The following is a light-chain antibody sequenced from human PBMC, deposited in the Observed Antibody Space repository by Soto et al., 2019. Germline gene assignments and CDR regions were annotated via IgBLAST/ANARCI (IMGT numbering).Light chain of an antibody. J-gene: IGLJ1*01. CDR2: GNT. CDR1: SSNIGANND. V-gene: IGLV1-40*01. Sequence: QSVLTQPPSVSGAPGQRVTISCTGSSSNIGANNDVHWYQQLPDTAPKLLIYGNTNRPSGVPDRFSASKSGTSASLAITGLQPEDEADYYCQSYDNSLSGSDVFGTGTKLTVL. CDR3: QSYDNSLSGSDV.